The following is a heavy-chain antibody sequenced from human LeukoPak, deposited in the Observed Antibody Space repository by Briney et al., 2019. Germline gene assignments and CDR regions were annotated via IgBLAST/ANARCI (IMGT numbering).Heavy chain of an antibody. D-gene: IGHD5-12*01. CDR1: GGSFNGYY. CDR2: INYIGNP. Sequence: PSETLSLTCAAYGGSFNGYYWSWIRQPPGKGLEYIGEINYIGNPNYNPSLKSRVTISIDTSKNEFSLKLTSVTAADTSVYFCARGTYIMATIPYYLDFWGQGTLVTVSS. J-gene: IGHJ4*02. V-gene: IGHV4-34*01. CDR3: ARGTYIMATIPYYLDF.